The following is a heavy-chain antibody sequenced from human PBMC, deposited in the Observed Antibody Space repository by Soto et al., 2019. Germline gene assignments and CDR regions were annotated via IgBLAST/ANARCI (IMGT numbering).Heavy chain of an antibody. V-gene: IGHV3-23*01. D-gene: IGHD2-21*01. CDR1: GFIFSNFA. CDR2: IRQSGDRS. J-gene: IGHJ4*02. Sequence: GGSLRLSCAASGFIFSNFAMYWVRRAPGKGLEWVSSIRQSGDRSSYADSAKGRFTISRDNSKNTLYLQMNGLRLDDTAVYYCVTAVRTRLANWSPGTLVTVSS. CDR3: VTAVRTRLAN.